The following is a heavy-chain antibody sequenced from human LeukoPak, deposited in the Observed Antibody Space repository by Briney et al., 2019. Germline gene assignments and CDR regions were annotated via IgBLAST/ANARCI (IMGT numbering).Heavy chain of an antibody. CDR1: GDTFTTYD. CDR2: MNPNSGNT. CDR3: ARRIRGAPTDY. V-gene: IGHV1-8*01. J-gene: IGHJ4*02. D-gene: IGHD1-26*01. Sequence: ASVNVSCKASGDTFTTYDLNWVRQATGQGLECMGCMNPNSGNTGFAQNFQGSVTMTRNISINTAYMELSNLKSEDTAVYYCARRIRGAPTDYWGQGTLVTVYS.